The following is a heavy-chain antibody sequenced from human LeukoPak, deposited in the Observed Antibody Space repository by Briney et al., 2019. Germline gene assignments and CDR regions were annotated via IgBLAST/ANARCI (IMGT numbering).Heavy chain of an antibody. CDR1: GGSFSGYY. J-gene: IGHJ6*02. Sequence: PSETLSLTCAVYGGSFSGYYWSWIRQPPGKGLEWIGEINHSGSTNYNPSLKSRVTISVDTSKNQSSLKLSSVTAADTGVYYCARAKVVAATFYYSHGMDVWGQGTSVTVSS. V-gene: IGHV4-34*01. CDR3: ARAKVVAATFYYSHGMDV. CDR2: INHSGST. D-gene: IGHD2-15*01.